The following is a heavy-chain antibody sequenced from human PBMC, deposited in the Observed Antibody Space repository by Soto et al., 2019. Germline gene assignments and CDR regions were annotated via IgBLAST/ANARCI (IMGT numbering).Heavy chain of an antibody. CDR3: AREVQVHTPAFVY. CDR1: GGTFNTYA. Sequence: QVQLVQSGAEMKKPGSSVKVSCQSSGGTFNTYAMNWVRQAPGQGPEWMGDISPMFGAANYAPKFQGRVTITADESTGTSYMPLSSLTSEDTALYFCAREVQVHTPAFVYWGQETLVTVSS. V-gene: IGHV1-69*19. D-gene: IGHD3-10*01. CDR2: ISPMFGAA. J-gene: IGHJ4*02.